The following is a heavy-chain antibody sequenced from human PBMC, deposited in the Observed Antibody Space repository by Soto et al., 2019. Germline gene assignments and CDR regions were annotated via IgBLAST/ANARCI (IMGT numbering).Heavy chain of an antibody. CDR3: ASVIWGSYRPDAFDI. CDR2: IYYSGST. D-gene: IGHD3-16*02. Sequence: QVQLQESGPGLVKPSQTLSLTCTVSGGSISSGGYYWSWIRQHPGKGLEWIGYIYYSGSTYYNPSLKRRVTISVDTSKNQFSLKLSSVTAADTAVYYCASVIWGSYRPDAFDIWGQGTMVTVSS. CDR1: GGSISSGGYY. V-gene: IGHV4-31*03. J-gene: IGHJ3*02.